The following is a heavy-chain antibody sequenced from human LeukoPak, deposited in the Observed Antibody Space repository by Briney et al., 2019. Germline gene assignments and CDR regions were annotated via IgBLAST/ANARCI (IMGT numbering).Heavy chain of an antibody. CDR2: IYTGGST. J-gene: IGHJ4*02. Sequence: PGGSLRLSCAASGFTVSSTYMSWVRQAPGKGLEWVSVIYTGGSTYYADSVKGRFTISRDNSKNTPYLQMNSLRAEDTAVYYCARDNYGGNLDYWGQGTLVTVSS. V-gene: IGHV3-53*01. CDR1: GFTVSSTY. CDR3: ARDNYGGNLDY. D-gene: IGHD4-23*01.